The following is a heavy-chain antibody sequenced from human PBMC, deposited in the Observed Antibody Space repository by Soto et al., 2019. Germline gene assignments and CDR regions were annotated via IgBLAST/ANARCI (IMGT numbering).Heavy chain of an antibody. D-gene: IGHD3-10*01. CDR1: GFSHRSSGMC. J-gene: IGHJ4*02. Sequence: GATPVYPTHRLAKTCRFRGFSHRSSGMCVSWIRQPPGKALEWLALIDWDDDKYYSTSLKTRLTISKDTSKNQVVLTMTNMDPVDTATYYCARSRGGSGSYDYWGQGTLVTVS. CDR3: ARSRGGSGSYDY. V-gene: IGHV2-70*01. CDR2: IDWDDDK.